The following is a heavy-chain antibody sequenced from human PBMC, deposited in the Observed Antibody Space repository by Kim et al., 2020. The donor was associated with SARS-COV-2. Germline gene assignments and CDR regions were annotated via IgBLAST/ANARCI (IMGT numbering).Heavy chain of an antibody. J-gene: IGHJ6*03. Sequence: ASVKVSCKASGYTFTSYDINWVRQATGQGLEWMGWMNPNSGNTGYAQKFQGRVTTRNTSISTAYMELSSLRSEDTAVYYCARGHLKSIVVVIAPRPYYYYMDVWGKGTTVTVSS. CDR2: MNPNSGNT. D-gene: IGHD2-21*01. CDR3: ARGHLKSIVVVIAPRPYYYYMDV. V-gene: IGHV1-8*01. CDR1: GYTFTSYD.